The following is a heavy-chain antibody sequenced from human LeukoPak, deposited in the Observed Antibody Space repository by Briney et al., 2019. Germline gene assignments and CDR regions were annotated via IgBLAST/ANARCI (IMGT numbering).Heavy chain of an antibody. D-gene: IGHD1-26*01. CDR2: ISLSGVT. J-gene: IGHJ4*02. Sequence: SETLSLTCGVSGGSISSTNWWSWVRQPPGQGLEWIGEISLSGVTNYNPSLKSRVTMSLDRSKNHLSLSLTSVTAADTAVYYCSRESGAFSPFGYWGQGTLVTVSS. CDR3: SRESGAFSPFGY. V-gene: IGHV4-4*02. CDR1: GGSISSTNW.